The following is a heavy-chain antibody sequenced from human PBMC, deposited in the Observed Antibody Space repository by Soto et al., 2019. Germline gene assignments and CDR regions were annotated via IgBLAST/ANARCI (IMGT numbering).Heavy chain of an antibody. CDR1: GYSFTSYC. CDR2: IYPGDSDT. Sequence: GESLKISCKGSGYSFTSYCIGWVRQMPGKGLEWMGIIYPGDSDTSYSPSFQGQVTISADKSITTAYLQWSSLKASDTAMYYCARQSYYGSGTYYGMDVWGQGTTVTVSS. D-gene: IGHD3-10*01. V-gene: IGHV5-51*01. J-gene: IGHJ6*02. CDR3: ARQSYYGSGTYYGMDV.